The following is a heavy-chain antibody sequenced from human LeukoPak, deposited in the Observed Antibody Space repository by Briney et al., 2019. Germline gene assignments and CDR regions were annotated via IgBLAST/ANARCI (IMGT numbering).Heavy chain of an antibody. CDR1: GYTFTSYV. D-gene: IGHD6-13*01. V-gene: IGHV1-18*01. CDR2: ISAYNGNT. CDR3: AREGYSSSWNYFDY. Sequence: GASVKVSCKASGYTFTSYVINWVQQAPGQGLEWMGWISAYNGNTNYAQKLQGRVTMTTDTSTSTAYMELRSLRSDDTAVYYCAREGYSSSWNYFDYWGQGALVTVSS. J-gene: IGHJ4*02.